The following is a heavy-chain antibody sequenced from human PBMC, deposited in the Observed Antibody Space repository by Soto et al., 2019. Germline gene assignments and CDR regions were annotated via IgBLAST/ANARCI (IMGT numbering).Heavy chain of an antibody. CDR3: ARAEGVVVPAAVSSLLAARYYYYYMDV. Sequence: SETLSLTCAVYGGSFSGYYWSWIRQPPGKGLEWIGEINHSGSTNYNPSLKSRVTISVDTSKNQFALKLSSVTAADTAVYYCARAEGVVVPAAVSSLLAARYYYYYMDVWGKGTTVTVSS. CDR2: INHSGST. D-gene: IGHD2-2*01. CDR1: GGSFSGYY. J-gene: IGHJ6*03. V-gene: IGHV4-34*01.